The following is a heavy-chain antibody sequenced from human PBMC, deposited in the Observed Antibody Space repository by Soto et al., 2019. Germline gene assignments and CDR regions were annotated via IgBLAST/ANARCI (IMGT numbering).Heavy chain of an antibody. V-gene: IGHV1-69*12. Sequence: QVQLVQSGAAVKKPGSSVKVSCKASGGTFSSYAISWVRQAPGQGLEWMGGIIPIFGTANYAQKFQGRVTITADESTSTAYMELSSLRSEDTAVYYCARDTRKWYDSSGYLDYWGQGTLVTVSS. D-gene: IGHD3-22*01. CDR2: IIPIFGTA. J-gene: IGHJ4*02. CDR1: GGTFSSYA. CDR3: ARDTRKWYDSSGYLDY.